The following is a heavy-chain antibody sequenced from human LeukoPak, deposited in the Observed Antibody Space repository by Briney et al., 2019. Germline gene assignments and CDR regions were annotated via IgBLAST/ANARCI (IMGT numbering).Heavy chain of an antibody. CDR2: TSGSGGST. CDR1: GFTFSSYA. Sequence: PGGSLRLSCAASGFTFSSYAMSWVRQAPGEGLEWVSATSGSGGSTYFADSVNGRFTISRDNSKNTLYLQMNSLRAEDTAVYYCATDRVVAPTGYFDYWGQGTLVTVSS. J-gene: IGHJ4*02. V-gene: IGHV3-23*01. CDR3: ATDRVVAPTGYFDY. D-gene: IGHD2-15*01.